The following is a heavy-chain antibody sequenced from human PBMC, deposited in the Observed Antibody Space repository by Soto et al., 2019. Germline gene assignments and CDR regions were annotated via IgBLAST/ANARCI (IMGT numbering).Heavy chain of an antibody. CDR1: GYTFSSNQ. J-gene: IGHJ4*02. CDR3: AGDGPPTDY. Sequence: QVQLVQSGAEVKSPGASGKASCRVPGYTFSSNQIAWGRQPPGQGLEGMGGISAYNGNTNYAMNLQGRVTMTTDTSTSTAYMELRSLRSDDTAVYYCAGDGPPTDYCGQGTLVTVSS. CDR2: ISAYNGNT. V-gene: IGHV1-18*01.